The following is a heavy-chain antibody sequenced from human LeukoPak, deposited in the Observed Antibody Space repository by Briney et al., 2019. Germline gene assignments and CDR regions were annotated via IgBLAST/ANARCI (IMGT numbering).Heavy chain of an antibody. Sequence: GSLRLSCAASGFTFSTYWMSWVRQAPGKGLEWVSGLSNSGDSRYYADSVQGRFTISRDNSKNTLYLQMNSLRAEDTAVYYCAKGTMIVVLEGYWGQGTLVTVSS. CDR1: GFTFSTYW. J-gene: IGHJ4*02. CDR3: AKGTMIVVLEGY. D-gene: IGHD3-22*01. CDR2: LSNSGDSR. V-gene: IGHV3-23*01.